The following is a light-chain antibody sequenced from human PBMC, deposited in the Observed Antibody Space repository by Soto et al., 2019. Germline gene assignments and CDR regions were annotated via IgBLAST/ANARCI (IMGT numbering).Light chain of an antibody. CDR3: LSYTASSTFV. J-gene: IGLJ1*01. CDR1: SSDIGAYNS. V-gene: IGLV2-14*01. Sequence: QSVLTQPASVSGSPGQSITISCTGTSSDIGAYNSVSWYQQHPGKAPKLIVFQVSFRPSAVSDRFSGSKSDNTASLTISGLQTEDEADYYFLSYTASSTFVFGTGAQHTVL. CDR2: QVS.